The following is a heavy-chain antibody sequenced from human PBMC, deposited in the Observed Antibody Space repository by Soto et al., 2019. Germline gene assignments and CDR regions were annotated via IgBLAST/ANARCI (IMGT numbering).Heavy chain of an antibody. CDR3: AHRVLRTVFGLVTTTAIYFDF. J-gene: IGHJ4*02. CDR1: GFSLTTSGVG. Sequence: QITLKESGPTVVKPTETLTLTCTFSGFSLTTSGVGVGWFRQSPGKASEWLALIYWDDDKRYSPSLKSRLTINKDTSKNQAVLTMANVDPADTATYYCAHRVLRTVFGLVTTTAIYFDFWGQGTPVVVSS. D-gene: IGHD3-3*01. CDR2: IYWDDDK. V-gene: IGHV2-5*02.